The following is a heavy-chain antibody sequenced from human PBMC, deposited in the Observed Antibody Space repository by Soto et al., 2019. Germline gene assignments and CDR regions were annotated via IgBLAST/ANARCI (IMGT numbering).Heavy chain of an antibody. D-gene: IGHD3-16*01. CDR3: ARAYEGDYFDY. V-gene: IGHV3-30-3*01. CDR1: GFTFSSYA. CDR2: ISYDGSNK. J-gene: IGHJ4*02. Sequence: GGSLRLSCAASGFTFSSYAMHWVRQAPGKGLEWVAVISYDGSNKYYADSVKGRFTISRDNSKNTLYLQMNSLSAEDTAVYYCARAYEGDYFDYWGQGT.